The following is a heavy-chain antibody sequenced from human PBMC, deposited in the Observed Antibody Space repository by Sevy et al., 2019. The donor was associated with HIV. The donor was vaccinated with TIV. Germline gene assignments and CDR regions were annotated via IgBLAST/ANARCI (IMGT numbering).Heavy chain of an antibody. Sequence: GGSLRLSCTASGFTFSSYEMNWVRQAPGKGLEWVSYITNSGSSIYYSDSVRGRFTVSRDNAKNSLYLQMKSLRAEDTAVYHCARDLPPSATTVAHFDYWGRGTLVTVSS. J-gene: IGHJ4*02. V-gene: IGHV3-48*03. CDR3: ARDLPPSATTVAHFDY. CDR2: ITNSGSSI. CDR1: GFTFSSYE. D-gene: IGHD4-17*01.